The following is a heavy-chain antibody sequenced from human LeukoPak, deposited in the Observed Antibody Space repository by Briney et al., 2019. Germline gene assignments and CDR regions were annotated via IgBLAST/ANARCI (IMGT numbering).Heavy chain of an antibody. D-gene: IGHD2-21*01. CDR2: IYENGGTT. J-gene: IGHJ4*02. CDR1: GFTFRSHA. Sequence: GGSLRLSCVGSGFTFRSHAMSWVRQAPEKGLEFASGIYENGGTTYYADSVKGRFSISRDNSKNTLYLQMDSLRGEDTAVYYCAKDFRIGYSAHFDYWGQGALVTVSS. V-gene: IGHV3-23*01. CDR3: AKDFRIGYSAHFDY.